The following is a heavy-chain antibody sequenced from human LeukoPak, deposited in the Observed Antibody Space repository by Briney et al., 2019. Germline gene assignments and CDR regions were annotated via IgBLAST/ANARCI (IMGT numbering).Heavy chain of an antibody. D-gene: IGHD1-1*01. Sequence: ASVKVSCTASGYTFTSYGISWVRQAPGQGLEWMGWISVYNGNTNYAQKLQGRVTMTTDTSTSTAYMELRSLRSDDTAVYYCARDQLSRGVWFDPWGQGTLVTVSS. CDR3: ARDQLSRGVWFDP. J-gene: IGHJ5*02. CDR1: GYTFTSYG. V-gene: IGHV1-18*01. CDR2: ISVYNGNT.